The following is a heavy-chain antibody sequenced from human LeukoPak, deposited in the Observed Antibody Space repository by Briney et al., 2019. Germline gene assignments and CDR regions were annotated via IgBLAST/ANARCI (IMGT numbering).Heavy chain of an antibody. CDR1: SGSISSSTYY. Sequence: SETLPLTCTVASGSISSSTYYWGWIRQPPGKGLEWIGSIYYSGSTYYNPSLKSRVTISVDTSKNQFSLRLSSVTAADTAVYYCARPRGGSYTDAFDIWGQGTMVAVSS. D-gene: IGHD1-26*01. CDR3: ARPRGGSYTDAFDI. CDR2: IYYSGST. V-gene: IGHV4-39*07. J-gene: IGHJ3*02.